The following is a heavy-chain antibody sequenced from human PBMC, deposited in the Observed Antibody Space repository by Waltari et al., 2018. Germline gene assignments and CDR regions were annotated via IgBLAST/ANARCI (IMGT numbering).Heavy chain of an antibody. V-gene: IGHV1-69*04. CDR3: ARSRGTMVQGVTGNWFDP. D-gene: IGHD3-10*01. CDR2: IIPILGIA. Sequence: QVQLVQSGAEVKKPGSSVKVSCKASGGTFSSYAISWVRQAPGKGLEWMGGIIPILGIANYAQKFQGRVTITADESTSTAYMELSSLRSEDTAVYYCARSRGTMVQGVTGNWFDPWGQGTLVTVSS. CDR1: GGTFSSYA. J-gene: IGHJ5*02.